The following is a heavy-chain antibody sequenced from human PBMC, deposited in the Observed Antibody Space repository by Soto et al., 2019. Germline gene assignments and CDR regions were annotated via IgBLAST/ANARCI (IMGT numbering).Heavy chain of an antibody. Sequence: PGESLKISCKGSGYSFTSYWIGWVRQMPGKGLEWMGIIYPGDSDTRYSPSFQGQVTISADKSISTAYLQWSSLKASDTAMYYCARRGVDYGDYPSGDGMDFWGQGTTVTVSS. CDR3: ARRGVDYGDYPSGDGMDF. V-gene: IGHV5-51*01. CDR2: IYPGDSDT. D-gene: IGHD4-17*01. CDR1: GYSFTSYW. J-gene: IGHJ6*02.